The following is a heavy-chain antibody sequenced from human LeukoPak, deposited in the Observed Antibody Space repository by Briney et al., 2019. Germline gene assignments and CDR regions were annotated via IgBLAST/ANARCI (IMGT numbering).Heavy chain of an antibody. V-gene: IGHV4-39*01. CDR3: AWWYYDYVWGVIDY. D-gene: IGHD3-16*01. CDR2: IYYSGST. Sequence: SETLSLTCTVSGVSISSTSYYWGWIRQPRGEGLEWIASIYYSGSTYYNPSLKSRVTISVNTSKNQFFLKLTSVTAADTAVYFCAWWYYDYVWGVIDYGGQGTLVTVS. J-gene: IGHJ4*02. CDR1: GVSISSTSYY.